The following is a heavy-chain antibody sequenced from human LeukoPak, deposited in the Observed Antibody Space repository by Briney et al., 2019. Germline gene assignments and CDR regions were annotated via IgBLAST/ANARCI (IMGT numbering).Heavy chain of an antibody. D-gene: IGHD3-3*01. J-gene: IGHJ5*02. CDR3: AKDLLTRGVEP. CDR1: GFTFSSYE. Sequence: PGGSLRLSCAASGFTFSSYEMNWVRQAPGKGLEWVSYISSSGSTIYYADSVKGRFTISRDNSKNTLYLQMNSLRAEDTAVYYCAKDLLTRGVEPWGQGTLVTVSS. CDR2: ISSSGSTI. V-gene: IGHV3-48*03.